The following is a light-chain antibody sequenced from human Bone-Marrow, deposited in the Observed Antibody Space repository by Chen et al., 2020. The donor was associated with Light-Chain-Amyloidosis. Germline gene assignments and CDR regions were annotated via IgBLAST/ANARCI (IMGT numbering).Light chain of an antibody. CDR1: DLPTKN. J-gene: IGLJ2*01. CDR3: QSADSSGTYEVI. V-gene: IGLV3-25*03. Sequence: SYELTQQPAVSVAPEHTARITCSGDDLPTKNAYWTQQKAGQATVLVIHRDTERPSGISERFSGSSSGTTATLTISGVQAEDEADYHCQSADSSGTYEVIFGGGTQLTVL. CDR2: RDT.